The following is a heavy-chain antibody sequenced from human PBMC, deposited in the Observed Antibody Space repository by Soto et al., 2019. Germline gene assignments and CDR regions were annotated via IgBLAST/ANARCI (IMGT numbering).Heavy chain of an antibody. CDR2: TNEGSGNT. J-gene: IGHJ4*02. CDR1: GYSFKNYA. V-gene: IGHV1-3*01. D-gene: IGHD3-3*01. CDR3: ARDDRSVSGVVTLDH. Sequence: GASVKVSCKATGYSFKNYAVHWVCQAPGQRLEWMGFTNEGSGNTRFSQKFQGRISITRDTSASTVYLDLSSLTSEDTAIYYCARDDRSVSGVVTLDHWGPGTLVTVSS.